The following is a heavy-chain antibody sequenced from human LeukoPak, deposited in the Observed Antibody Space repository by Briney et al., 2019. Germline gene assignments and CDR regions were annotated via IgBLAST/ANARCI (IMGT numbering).Heavy chain of an antibody. Sequence: RGSLRLSCAASGFTFSSYGMHWVRQAPGKGLEWVAVISYDGSNKYYADSVKGRFTISRDNSKNTLYLQMNSLRAEDTAVYYCAKDGLDSSSLVSRYYYYYMDVWGKGTTVTVSS. CDR1: GFTFSSYG. CDR3: AKDGLDSSSLVSRYYYYYMDV. J-gene: IGHJ6*03. CDR2: ISYDGSNK. V-gene: IGHV3-30*18. D-gene: IGHD6-6*01.